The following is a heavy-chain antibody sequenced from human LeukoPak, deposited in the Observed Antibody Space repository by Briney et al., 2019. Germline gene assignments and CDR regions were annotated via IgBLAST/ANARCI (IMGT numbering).Heavy chain of an antibody. D-gene: IGHD3-9*01. CDR3: ARARYSDY. CDR2: IKEDGSEK. CDR1: KFTFSSYW. J-gene: IGHJ4*02. V-gene: IGHV3-7*01. Sequence: GGSLRLSCAASKFTFSSYWMTWVRQAPGKGLEWVANIKEDGSEKYYVDSVKGRFTISRDNAKNSLYLQMNSLRAEDTAVYYCARARYSDYWGRGTLVTVST.